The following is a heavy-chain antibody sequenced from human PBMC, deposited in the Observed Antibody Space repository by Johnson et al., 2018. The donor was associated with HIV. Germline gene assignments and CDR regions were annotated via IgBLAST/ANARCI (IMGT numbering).Heavy chain of an antibody. D-gene: IGHD3-16*01. Sequence: VQLVESGGGLVQPGGSLRLSCAASRFIFSNYWMSWVRQAPGKGLEWVANIKQDGSEKYYVASVKGLFTISRDNAKNSLYLQMNSLRAEDTAVYYCARDPSRLRQSDIWGQGTMVTVSS. J-gene: IGHJ3*02. V-gene: IGHV3-7*01. CDR3: ARDPSRLRQSDI. CDR2: IKQDGSEK. CDR1: RFIFSNYW.